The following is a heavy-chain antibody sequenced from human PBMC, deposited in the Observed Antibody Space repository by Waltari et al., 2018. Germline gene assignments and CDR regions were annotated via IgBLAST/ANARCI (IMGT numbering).Heavy chain of an antibody. Sequence: QVQLQQWGAGLLKPSETLSLTCAVYGGSFSGYYWSWIRQPPGKGLEWIGEINHSVRPNYNPALKSRVTISVDTSKNQFSLKRSSVTAADTAVYYCARRVYSSSWCFDYWCQGTLVTVSS. CDR3: ARRVYSSSWCFDY. V-gene: IGHV4-34*01. CDR1: GGSFSGYY. D-gene: IGHD6-13*01. J-gene: IGHJ4*02. CDR2: INHSVRP.